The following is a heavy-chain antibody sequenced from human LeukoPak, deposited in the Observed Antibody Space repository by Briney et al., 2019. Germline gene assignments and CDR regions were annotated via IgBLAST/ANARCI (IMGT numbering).Heavy chain of an antibody. CDR2: ISYDGSNK. Sequence: GGSLRLSCAASGFTFSSYGMHWVRQAPGKGLEWVAVISYDGSNKYYADSVKGRFTISRDNSKNTLYLQMNSLRAEDTALYYCAKDFSSGYYYFDYWGQGTLVTVSS. D-gene: IGHD3-22*01. CDR1: GFTFSSYG. CDR3: AKDFSSGYYYFDY. V-gene: IGHV3-30*18. J-gene: IGHJ4*02.